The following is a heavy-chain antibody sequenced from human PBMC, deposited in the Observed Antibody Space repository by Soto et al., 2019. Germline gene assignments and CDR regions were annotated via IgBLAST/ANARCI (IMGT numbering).Heavy chain of an antibody. CDR3: ARDPFVQPHYGGYYYRMDV. J-gene: IGHJ6*02. Sequence: EVQLVESGGGLVQPGGSLRLSCAASGFTFSSYSMNWVRQAPGKGLEWVSYISSSSSTIYYADSVKGRFTISRDNAKNSLYLQMNCLRDEDTDVDYCARDPFVQPHYGGYYYRMDVWGQGTTVTVSS. CDR1: GFTFSSYS. D-gene: IGHD4-17*01. CDR2: ISSSSSTI. V-gene: IGHV3-48*02.